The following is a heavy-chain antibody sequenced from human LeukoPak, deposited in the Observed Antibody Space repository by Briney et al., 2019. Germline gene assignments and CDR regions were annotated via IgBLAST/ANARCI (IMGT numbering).Heavy chain of an antibody. Sequence: SETLSLTCTVSGGSVSSGSYYWSWIRQPPGKGLEWIGYIYYSGSTNYNPSLKSRVTISVDTSKNQFSLKLSSMTAADTAVYYCASSTVTVDYWGQGTLVTVSS. J-gene: IGHJ4*02. CDR2: IYYSGST. V-gene: IGHV4-61*01. CDR1: GGSVSSGSYY. CDR3: ASSTVTVDY. D-gene: IGHD4-17*01.